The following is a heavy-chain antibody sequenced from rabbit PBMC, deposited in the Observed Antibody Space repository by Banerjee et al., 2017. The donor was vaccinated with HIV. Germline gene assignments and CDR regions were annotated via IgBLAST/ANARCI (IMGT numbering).Heavy chain of an antibody. J-gene: IGHJ4*01. D-gene: IGHD1-1*01. CDR2: IDTGSSGYI. Sequence: QEQLEESGGDLVQPEGSLTLTCTASGLDFSSSYWICWVRQAPGKGLEWIGCIDTGSSGYIDYATWAKGRFTISKISSTTVTLQMTSLTAADTATYFCARSSGSAADTWYYFNLWGPGTLVTVS. CDR1: GLDFSSSYW. CDR3: ARSSGSAADTWYYFNL. V-gene: IGHV1S45*01.